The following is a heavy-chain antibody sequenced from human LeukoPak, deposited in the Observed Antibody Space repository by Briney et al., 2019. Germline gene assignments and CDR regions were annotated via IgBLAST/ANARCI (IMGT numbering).Heavy chain of an antibody. CDR2: INHSGST. J-gene: IGHJ6*02. V-gene: IGHV4-34*01. CDR1: GGSFSGYY. D-gene: IGHD3-22*01. CDR3: ARIRYDSSGYLYYYYYGMDV. Sequence: PSETLSLTCAVYGGSFSGYYWSWIRQPPGKGLEWIGEINHSGSTNYNPSLKSRVTISVDTSKNQFSLKLSSVTAADTAVYYCARIRYDSSGYLYYYYYGMDVWGQGTTVTVSS.